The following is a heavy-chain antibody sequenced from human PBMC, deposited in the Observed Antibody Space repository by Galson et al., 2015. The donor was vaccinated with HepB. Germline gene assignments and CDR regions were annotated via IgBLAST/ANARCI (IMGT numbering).Heavy chain of an antibody. CDR2: ISSSSSYI. Sequence: SLRLSCAASGFTFSSYSMNWVRQAPGKGLEWVSSISSSSSYIYYADSVKGRFTISRDNAKNSLYLQMNSLRAEDTALYYCAKDYIVGAVLYAFDIWGQGTMVTVSS. CDR1: GFTFSSYS. D-gene: IGHD1-26*01. V-gene: IGHV3-21*04. J-gene: IGHJ3*02. CDR3: AKDYIVGAVLYAFDI.